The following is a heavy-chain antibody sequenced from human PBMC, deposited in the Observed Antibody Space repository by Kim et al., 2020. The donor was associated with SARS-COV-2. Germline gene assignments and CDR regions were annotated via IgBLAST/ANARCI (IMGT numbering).Heavy chain of an antibody. V-gene: IGHV4-59*08. CDR3: ARRGYYYDSSGYASAFDI. Sequence: KSRATISIDTSKNQFSLKLSSVTAADTAVYYCARRGYYYDSSGYASAFDIWGQGTMVTVSS. J-gene: IGHJ3*02. D-gene: IGHD3-22*01.